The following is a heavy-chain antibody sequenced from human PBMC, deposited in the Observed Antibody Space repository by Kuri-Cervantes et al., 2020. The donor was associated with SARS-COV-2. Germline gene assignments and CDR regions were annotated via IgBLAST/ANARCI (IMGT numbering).Heavy chain of an antibody. CDR3: AREDAFYDAFDI. V-gene: IGHV3-30-3*01. J-gene: IGHJ3*02. CDR2: ISYDGSNK. CDR1: GYTLTELS. D-gene: IGHD3-3*02. Sequence: SCKVSGYTLTELSMHWVRQAPGKGLEWVAVISYDGSNKYYADSVKGRFTISRDNSKNTLYLQMNSLRAEDTAVYYCAREDAFYDAFDIWGQGTMVTVSS.